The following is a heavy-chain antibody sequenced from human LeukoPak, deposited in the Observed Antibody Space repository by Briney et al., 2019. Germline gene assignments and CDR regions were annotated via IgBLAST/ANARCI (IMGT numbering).Heavy chain of an antibody. CDR1: GFTFSSYG. CDR2: ISYDGSNK. D-gene: IGHD3-22*01. V-gene: IGHV3-30*03. CDR3: ARDPHSSGYYAIDY. J-gene: IGHJ4*02. Sequence: GGSLRLSCAASGFTFSSYGMHWVRQAPGKGLEWVAVISYDGSNKYYADSVKGRFTISRDNSKNTLYLQMNSLRAEDTAVYYCARDPHSSGYYAIDYWGQGTLVTVSS.